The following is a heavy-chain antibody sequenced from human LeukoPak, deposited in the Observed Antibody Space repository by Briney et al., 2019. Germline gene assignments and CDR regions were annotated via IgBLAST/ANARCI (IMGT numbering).Heavy chain of an antibody. CDR2: IYYSGST. Sequence: PSETLSLTCTVSGGSISSYYWSWIRQPPGKGLEWIGYIYYSGSTNYNPSLKSRVTISVDTSKNQFSLKLSSVTAAGTAVYYCARDGRGSSWYQFDYWGQGTLVTVSS. CDR1: GGSISSYY. D-gene: IGHD6-13*01. J-gene: IGHJ4*02. V-gene: IGHV4-59*01. CDR3: ARDGRGSSWYQFDY.